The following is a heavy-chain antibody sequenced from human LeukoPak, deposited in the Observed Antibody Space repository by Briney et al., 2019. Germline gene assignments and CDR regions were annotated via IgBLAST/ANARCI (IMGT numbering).Heavy chain of an antibody. J-gene: IGHJ4*02. CDR2: IYNRGTN. V-gene: IGHV4-59*12. CDR1: GGSISSYY. Sequence: SETLSLTCTVSGGSISSYYWSWIRQPPGKGLEWIGSIYNRGTNHYNPSLKSRVTISVDTSKNHFSLKLSSVTAADTAVYYCARRGGQKSLLIWGQGTLVTVSS. CDR3: ARRGGQKSLLI.